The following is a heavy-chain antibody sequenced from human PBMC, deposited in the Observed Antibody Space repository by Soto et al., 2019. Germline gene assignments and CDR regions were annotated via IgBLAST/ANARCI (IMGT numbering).Heavy chain of an antibody. CDR3: ASPSGPHRPFTFDY. CDR1: GGTFSSYA. D-gene: IGHD2-15*01. CDR2: IIPIFGTA. J-gene: IGHJ4*02. V-gene: IGHV1-69*13. Sequence: ASVKVSCKASGGTFSSYAISWVRQAPGQGLEWMGGIIPIFGTANYAQKFQGRVTITADESTSTAYMELSSLRSEDTAVYYCASPSGPHRPFTFDYWGQGTLVTVSS.